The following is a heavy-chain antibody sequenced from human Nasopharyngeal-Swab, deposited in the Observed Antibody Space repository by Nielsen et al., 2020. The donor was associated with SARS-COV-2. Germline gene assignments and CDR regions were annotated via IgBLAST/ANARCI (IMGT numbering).Heavy chain of an antibody. CDR3: AKANVLFWFGQFKNDGFDI. D-gene: IGHD3-10*01. CDR2: ISYEGRKK. J-gene: IGHJ3*02. CDR1: GFSFNNYG. V-gene: IGHV3-30*18. Sequence: GESLKISCTASGFSFNNYGMHWVRQAPGKGLEWVAVISYEGRKKFYVESVEGRFTISRDYSKSTLYLQMDSLRTEDTAMYYCAKANVLFWFGQFKNDGFDIWGQGTMVAVSS.